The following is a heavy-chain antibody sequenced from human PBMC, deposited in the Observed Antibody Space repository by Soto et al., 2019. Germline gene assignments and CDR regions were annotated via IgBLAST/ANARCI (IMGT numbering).Heavy chain of an antibody. V-gene: IGHV3-11*01. CDR1: GFTFNDHY. D-gene: IGHD2-2*01. J-gene: IGHJ4*02. CDR2: ISSGGNTI. CDR3: ARGARYCSGPTCAKNPVDY. Sequence: QVQLVESGGGLVRPGGSLRLSCAASGFTFNDHYMNWIRQAPGKGLEWVSHISSGGNTIYYADSVKGRFTISRDNAKNSLYLHGTSLRADDTAVYYCARGARYCSGPTCAKNPVDYWGQGTLVTVSS.